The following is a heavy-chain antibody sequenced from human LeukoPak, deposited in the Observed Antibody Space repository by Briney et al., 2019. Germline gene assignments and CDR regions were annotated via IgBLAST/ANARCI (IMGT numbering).Heavy chain of an antibody. CDR1: GGSISSYY. D-gene: IGHD6-19*01. V-gene: IGHV4-4*07. CDR2: IYASGST. J-gene: IGHJ6*03. Sequence: KPSETLSLTCTVSGGSISSYYWSWIRQPAGKGLEWIGRIYASGSTNYNPSLKSRVTMSVDTSKNQFSLKLSSVTAADTAVYYCARASSGWSNYYYMDVWGKGTTVTVSS. CDR3: ARASSGWSNYYYMDV.